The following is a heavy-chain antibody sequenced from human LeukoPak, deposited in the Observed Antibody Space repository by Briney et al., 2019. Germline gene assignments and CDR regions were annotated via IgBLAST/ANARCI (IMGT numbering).Heavy chain of an antibody. D-gene: IGHD3-16*02. CDR2: MNPNSGNT. V-gene: IGHV1-8*01. CDR1: GYTFTSYD. Sequence: ASVKVSCKASGYTFTSYDINWVRQATGQGLEWMGWMNPNSGNTGYAQKFQGRVTMTRNTSICTAYMELSSLRSEDTAVYYCARGPHYDYVWGSYRPNWFDPWGQGTLVTVSS. CDR3: ARGPHYDYVWGSYRPNWFDP. J-gene: IGHJ5*02.